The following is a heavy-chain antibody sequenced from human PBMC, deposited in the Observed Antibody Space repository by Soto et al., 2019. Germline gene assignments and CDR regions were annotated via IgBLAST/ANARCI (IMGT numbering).Heavy chain of an antibody. Sequence: GSLRLSCADSGFRFSSYSMSWVRQTPGKGLEWVAAITATGDRTYYADSVTGRFTISRDNSKKTHYLQMTSLRAEDTAMYYCATMNGYFEYWGQGTPVTVSS. CDR2: ITATGDRT. CDR3: ATMNGYFEY. V-gene: IGHV3-23*01. J-gene: IGHJ4*02. D-gene: IGHD3-22*01. CDR1: GFRFSSYS.